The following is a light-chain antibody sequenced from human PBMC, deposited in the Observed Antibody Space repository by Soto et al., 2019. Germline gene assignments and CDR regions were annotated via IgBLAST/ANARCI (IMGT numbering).Light chain of an antibody. J-gene: IGKJ2*01. V-gene: IGKV3-20*01. CDR3: QPYGRSQYT. CDR1: QSISITY. Sequence: ESVLTQSPGTLSLSPGERDTLSCRASQSISITYLAWYQQKRGQAPRPRIYGASSGATGIPDRFSGSGSGTDFTLTISRLEPEEFAVYYCQPYGRSQYTFGQGTKLEIK. CDR2: GAS.